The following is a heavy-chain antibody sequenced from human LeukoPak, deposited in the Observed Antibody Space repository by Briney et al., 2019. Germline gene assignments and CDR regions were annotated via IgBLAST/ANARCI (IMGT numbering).Heavy chain of an antibody. Sequence: PGRSLRLSCAASGLTFSSYAMHWVRQAPGKGLEWVAVISYDGSNKYYADSVKGRFTISRDNSKNTLYLQMNSLRAEDTAVYYCARDRGGLWFGELDYWGQGTLVTVSS. J-gene: IGHJ4*02. V-gene: IGHV3-30-3*01. CDR3: ARDRGGLWFGELDY. CDR1: GLTFSSYA. CDR2: ISYDGSNK. D-gene: IGHD3-10*01.